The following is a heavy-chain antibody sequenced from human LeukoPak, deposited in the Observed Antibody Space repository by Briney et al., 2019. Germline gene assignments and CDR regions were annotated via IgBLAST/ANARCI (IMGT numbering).Heavy chain of an antibody. V-gene: IGHV3-23*01. D-gene: IGHD6-19*01. Sequence: GGSLRLSCAASGFTFSSYAMSWVRQAPGKGLEWVSAISGSGGSTYYADSVKGRFTISRDNSKNTLYLQMNSLRAEDTAVYYCAKDVSRGIAVTLGYWGQGTLVTVSS. CDR2: ISGSGGST. CDR3: AKDVSRGIAVTLGY. J-gene: IGHJ4*02. CDR1: GFTFSSYA.